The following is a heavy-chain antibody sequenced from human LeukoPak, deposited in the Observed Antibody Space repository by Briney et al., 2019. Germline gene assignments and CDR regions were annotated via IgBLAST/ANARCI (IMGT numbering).Heavy chain of an antibody. CDR3: ARGQWLENYFDY. CDR2: IKGDGSST. Sequence: GGSLRLSCAASGFTFSSHWMHWVRQAPGKGLVWVSRIKGDGSSTSYADSVKGRFTISRDNSKSTLYLQMNSLRAEDTGVYYCARGQWLENYFDYWGQGTLVTVSS. CDR1: GFTFSSHW. J-gene: IGHJ4*02. D-gene: IGHD6-19*01. V-gene: IGHV3-74*01.